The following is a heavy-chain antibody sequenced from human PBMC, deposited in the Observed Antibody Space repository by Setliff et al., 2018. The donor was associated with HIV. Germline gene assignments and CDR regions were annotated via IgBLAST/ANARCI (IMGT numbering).Heavy chain of an antibody. CDR1: GYSFTSHG. Sequence: ASVKVSCKASGYSFTSHGLHWVRQAPGQGLEWGGWISPYNGITNYAQNLQGRVTIITDTSTSTAYMELRSLRSDDTAVYYCARERRGFDYWGQGTLVTVSS. J-gene: IGHJ4*02. CDR3: ARERRGFDY. V-gene: IGHV1-18*01. CDR2: ISPYNGIT.